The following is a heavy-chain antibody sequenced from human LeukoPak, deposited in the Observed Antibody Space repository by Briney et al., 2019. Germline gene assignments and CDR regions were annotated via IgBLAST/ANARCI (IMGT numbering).Heavy chain of an antibody. CDR1: GYTFTGYY. D-gene: IGHD2-15*01. CDR3: ARGPLEYCSGGTCYSGRNWFDP. J-gene: IGHJ5*02. Sequence: ASVKVSCKASGYTFTGYYMHWVRQAPGQGLEWMGWINPNSGGTNYAQKFQGRVTMTRDTSISTAYMELSRLRSDDTAAYYCARGPLEYCSGGTCYSGRNWFDPWGQGTLVTVSS. CDR2: INPNSGGT. V-gene: IGHV1-2*02.